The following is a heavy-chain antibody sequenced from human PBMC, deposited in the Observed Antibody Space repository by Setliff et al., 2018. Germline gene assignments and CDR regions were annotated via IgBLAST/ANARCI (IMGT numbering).Heavy chain of an antibody. J-gene: IGHJ4*02. CDR2: IKQDGSEK. CDR1: GFTFSNAW. V-gene: IGHV3-7*03. D-gene: IGHD1-20*01. Sequence: GGSLRLSCAASGFTFSNAWMSWVRQAPGKGLEWVANIKQDGSEKYYVDSVKGRFTISRDGSKNTLYLQMNSLRADDTALYYCAREFIAGPHFDLWGQGTLVTVSS. CDR3: AREFIAGPHFDL.